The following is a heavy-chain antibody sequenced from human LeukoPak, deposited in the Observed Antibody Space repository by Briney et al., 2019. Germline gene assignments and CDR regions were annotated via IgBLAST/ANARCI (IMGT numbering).Heavy chain of an antibody. CDR2: ICTGSNYV. CDR3: ARNYFSGGSRDFDY. J-gene: IGHJ4*02. Sequence: PGGSLRLSCAASGFTFSTYNMNWVRQAPGKGREWVSSICTGSNYVYYADSVKGRFSIARDNDKNSLYPQMNSMRAEDTAVYYCARNYFSGGSRDFDYWGQGPLDSVSS. D-gene: IGHD2-15*01. CDR1: GFTFSTYN. V-gene: IGHV3-21*01.